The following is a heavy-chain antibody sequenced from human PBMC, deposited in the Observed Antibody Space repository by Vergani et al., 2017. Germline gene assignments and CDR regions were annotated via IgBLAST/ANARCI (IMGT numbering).Heavy chain of an antibody. D-gene: IGHD3/OR15-3a*01. CDR2: ISPDGFST. Sequence: QVQLVQSGAEVGKPGASVKISCKASGYTFTAYYIHWVRQAPEQGLEWVGVISPDGFSTFYAQKFQGRVTITRDTSTSTVYVEVTSLRSDDTAVYYCAREPPRTGFFDYWGQGTLGTVSS. CDR1: GYTFTAYY. V-gene: IGHV1-46*03. CDR3: AREPPRTGFFDY. J-gene: IGHJ4*02.